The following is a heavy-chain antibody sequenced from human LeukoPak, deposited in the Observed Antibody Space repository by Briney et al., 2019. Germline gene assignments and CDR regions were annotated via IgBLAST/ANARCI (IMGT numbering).Heavy chain of an antibody. J-gene: IGHJ3*02. D-gene: IGHD1-20*01. CDR2: INQDASAK. V-gene: IGHV3-7*01. CDR1: GFSFTYFW. Sequence: QSGGSLRLSCAASGFSFTYFWMTWVRQAPGKGLEWVANINQDASAKYYVDSVKGRFTISRDNAKKSLYLLMNNLTAEDTAVYYCAKSLNYAFDIWGQGTMVTVSS. CDR3: AKSLNYAFDI.